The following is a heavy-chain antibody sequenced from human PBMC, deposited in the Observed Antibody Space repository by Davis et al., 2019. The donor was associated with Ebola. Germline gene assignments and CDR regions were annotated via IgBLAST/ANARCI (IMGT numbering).Heavy chain of an antibody. V-gene: IGHV1-69*06. J-gene: IGHJ6*02. CDR2: IIPIFGTA. CDR1: GYTFTSYA. D-gene: IGHD6-6*01. Sequence: AASVKVSCKASGYTFTSYAISWVRQAPGQGLEWMGGIIPIFGTANYAQKFQGRVTITADKSTSTAYMELSSLRSEDTAVYYCAEGRYSSSSLYYYYGMDVWGQGTTVTVSS. CDR3: AEGRYSSSSLYYYYGMDV.